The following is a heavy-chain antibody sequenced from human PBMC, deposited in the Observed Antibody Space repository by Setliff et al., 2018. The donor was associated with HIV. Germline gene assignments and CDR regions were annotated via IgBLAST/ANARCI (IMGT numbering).Heavy chain of an antibody. V-gene: IGHV4-61*01. D-gene: IGHD5-18*01. CDR1: GGSISSNIY. Sequence: SETLSLTCTVSGGSISSNIYWGWVRQTPGKGLEWIGYIYYTGSTSYNPSFRSRVTISVDTSKNQFSLRLSSVTAADTAVYYCARDSGYSFGFNYFDYWGQGHRVTVSS. CDR3: ARDSGYSFGFNYFDY. CDR2: IYYTGST. J-gene: IGHJ4*02.